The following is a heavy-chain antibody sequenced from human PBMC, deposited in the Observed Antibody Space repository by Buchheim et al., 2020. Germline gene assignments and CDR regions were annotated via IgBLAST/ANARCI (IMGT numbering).Heavy chain of an antibody. D-gene: IGHD6-6*01. V-gene: IGHV3-30*04. CDR3: ARPMSSSRTFGY. J-gene: IGHJ4*02. CDR1: GFTFSSYA. Sequence: QVQLVESGGGVVQPGRSLRLSCAASGFTFSSYAMHWVRQAPGKGLEWVAVISYDGSNKYYADSVKGRFTISRDNSKNTLYLQMNSLRAEDTAVYYCARPMSSSRTFGYWGQGTL. CDR2: ISYDGSNK.